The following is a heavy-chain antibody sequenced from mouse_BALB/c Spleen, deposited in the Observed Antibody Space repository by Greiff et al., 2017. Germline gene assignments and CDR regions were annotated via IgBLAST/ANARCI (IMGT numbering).Heavy chain of an antibody. CDR1: GFTFSSYA. CDR3: ARERFYGSSYGGYYFDY. V-gene: IGHV5-6-5*01. J-gene: IGHJ2*01. CDR2: ISSGGST. D-gene: IGHD1-1*01. Sequence: EVQRVESGGGLVKPGGSLKLSCAASGFTFSSYAMSWVRQTPEKRLEWVASISSGGSTYYPDSVKGRFTISRDNARNILYLQMSSLRSEDTAMYYCARERFYGSSYGGYYFDYWGQGTTLTVSS.